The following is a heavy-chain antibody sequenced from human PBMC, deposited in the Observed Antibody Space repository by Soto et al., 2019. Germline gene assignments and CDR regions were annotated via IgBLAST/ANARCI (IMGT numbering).Heavy chain of an antibody. CDR2: IYYSGST. CDR1: GYSISSSNW. V-gene: IGHV4-28*03. J-gene: IGHJ4*02. CDR3: ARESEDLTSNFDY. Sequence: SETLSLTCAVSGYSISSSNWWGWIRQPPGKGLEWIGYIYYSGSTYYNPSLKSRVTMSVDTSKNQFSLKLSSVTAVDTALYYCARESEDLTSNFDYWGQGTLVTVSS.